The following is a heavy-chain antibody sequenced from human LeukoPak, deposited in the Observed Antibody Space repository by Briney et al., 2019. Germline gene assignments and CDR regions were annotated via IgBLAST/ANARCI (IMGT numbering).Heavy chain of an antibody. J-gene: IGHJ4*02. D-gene: IGHD3-10*01. V-gene: IGHV4-59*08. CDR1: DDSISSYY. CDR3: ARKFGDY. Sequence: PSETLSLTCTVSDDSISSYYWSWIRQPPGKGLEWIGYIYYRGSTNYNPSLKSRVTMSVDTSKNKFSLKLSSVTAADTAVYYCARKFGDYWGQGTLVTVSS. CDR2: IYYRGST.